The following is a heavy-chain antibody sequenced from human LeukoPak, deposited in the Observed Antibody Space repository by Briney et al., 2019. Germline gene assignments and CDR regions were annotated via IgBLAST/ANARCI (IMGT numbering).Heavy chain of an antibody. Sequence: PGGSLRLSCAASGFTFSSYAMSWVRQAPGKGLEWVSAISGSGGSTYYADSVKGRFTISRDNSKNTLYLQMNSLRAEDTAVYYCAKDSKYVFWSGYQGNSLDYWGQGTLVTVSS. CDR2: ISGSGGST. CDR3: AKDSKYVFWSGYQGNSLDY. J-gene: IGHJ4*02. V-gene: IGHV3-23*01. CDR1: GFTFSSYA. D-gene: IGHD3-3*01.